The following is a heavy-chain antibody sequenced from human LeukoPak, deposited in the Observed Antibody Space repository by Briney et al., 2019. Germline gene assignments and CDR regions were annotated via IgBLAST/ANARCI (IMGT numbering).Heavy chain of an antibody. D-gene: IGHD2-2*01. V-gene: IGHV3-11*04. CDR3: ARDRSPAARGPPAFDI. Sequence: PGRSLRLSCAASGFTFSDYYMSWIRQAPGKGLEWVSYISSSGSTIYYADSVKGRFTISRDNAKNSLYLQMNSLRAEDTAVYYCARDRSPAARGPPAFDIWGQGTMVTVSS. CDR1: GFTFSDYY. J-gene: IGHJ3*02. CDR2: ISSSGSTI.